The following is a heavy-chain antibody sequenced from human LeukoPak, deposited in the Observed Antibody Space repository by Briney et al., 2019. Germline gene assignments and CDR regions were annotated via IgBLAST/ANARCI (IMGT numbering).Heavy chain of an antibody. D-gene: IGHD1-20*01. CDR2: IKSKTDGGTT. J-gene: IGHJ6*03. CDR3: TTRTNWNYYYMDV. CDR1: GFTFSNAW. V-gene: IGHV3-15*01. Sequence: GGSLRLSCAASGFTFSNAWMSWVRQAPGKGLEWVGRIKSKTDGGTTDYAAPVKGRFTISRDDSKNTLYLQMDSLKTEDTAVYYCTTRTNWNYYYMDVWGKGTTVTVSS.